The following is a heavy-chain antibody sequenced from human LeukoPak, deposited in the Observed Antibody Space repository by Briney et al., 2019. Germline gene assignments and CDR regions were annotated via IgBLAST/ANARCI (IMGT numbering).Heavy chain of an antibody. J-gene: IGHJ4*02. CDR3: ARDGDRIAAAGTFY. Sequence: GGSLRLSCAASGFTFDDYAMHWVRQAPGKGLEWVSSISSSSSYIYYADSVKGRFTISRDNAKNSLYLQMNSLRAEDTAVYYCARDGDRIAAAGTFYWGQGTLVTVSS. CDR1: GFTFDDYA. CDR2: ISSSSSYI. D-gene: IGHD6-13*01. V-gene: IGHV3-21*01.